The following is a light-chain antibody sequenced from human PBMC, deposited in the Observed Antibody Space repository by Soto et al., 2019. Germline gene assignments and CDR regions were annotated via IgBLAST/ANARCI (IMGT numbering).Light chain of an antibody. J-gene: IGKJ4*01. V-gene: IGKV1-39*01. CDR2: AAS. CDR3: QQSYNTVRT. CDR1: QNIGSH. Sequence: DIQMTQSPSSLSASVGDRVTITCRAGQNIGSHLNWYQHKPGKAPKPLIFAASRLQSGVPSRFSGSGSGTDFTLTISNLQPEDFATYYCQQSYNTVRTFGGGTRVEIK.